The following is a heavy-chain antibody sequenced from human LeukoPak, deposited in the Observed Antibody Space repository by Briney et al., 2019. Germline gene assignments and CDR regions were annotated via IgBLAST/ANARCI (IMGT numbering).Heavy chain of an antibody. D-gene: IGHD3-22*01. Sequence: ASVKVSCKPSGFTFTTHDINWVRQATGKGLEWMGWMNPGSGDTGYEQRFQGRVTMTRDTAINTAYMELSSLRSEDAAVYYCARGLGSYDTTWYPPLRYWGQGTLVTVSS. CDR1: GFTFTTHD. V-gene: IGHV1-8*01. J-gene: IGHJ4*02. CDR2: MNPGSGDT. CDR3: ARGLGSYDTTWYPPLRY.